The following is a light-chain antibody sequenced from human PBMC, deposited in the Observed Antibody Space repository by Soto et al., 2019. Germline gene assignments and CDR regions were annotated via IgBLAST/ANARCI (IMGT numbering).Light chain of an antibody. CDR1: QSVSTTY. CDR2: ATS. V-gene: IGKV3-20*01. CDR3: QQYFSSPYT. J-gene: IGKJ2*01. Sequence: IVLTQSPGTLSLSPGVRATLSCRASQSVSTTYLAWYQQKPGQAPRLLIYATSSRATGIPDRFSGSGSGTDFTLTISRLEPEDFAVYYCQQYFSSPYTFGQGTKLEI.